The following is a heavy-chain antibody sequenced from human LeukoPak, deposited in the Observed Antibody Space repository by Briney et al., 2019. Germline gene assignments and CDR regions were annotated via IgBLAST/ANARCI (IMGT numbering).Heavy chain of an antibody. CDR3: AKTSESNWYRQAFDY. Sequence: GGSLRLSCTVSGFTVSSNPMSWVRQAPGKGLEWVSFIYSDNTHYSDSVKGRFTISRDNSKNTLYLQMNSLRAEDTALYYCAKTSESNWYRQAFDYWGQGTLVTVSS. V-gene: IGHV3-53*01. CDR2: IYSDNT. J-gene: IGHJ4*02. CDR1: GFTVSSNP. D-gene: IGHD6-13*01.